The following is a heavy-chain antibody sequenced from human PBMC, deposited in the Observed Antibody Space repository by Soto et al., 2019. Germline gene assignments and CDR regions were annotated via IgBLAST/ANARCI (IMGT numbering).Heavy chain of an antibody. J-gene: IGHJ4*02. CDR2: INSDGSSA. CDR1: GFTFSSYW. CDR3: ARDGSYRLRPPWFDY. D-gene: IGHD5-18*01. V-gene: IGHV3-74*01. Sequence: PGGSLRLSCAASGFTFSSYWMHWVRQAPGKGLVWVSRINSDGSSASYADSVKGRFTISRDNAKNTLYLQMNSLRAEDTAVYYCARDGSYRLRPPWFDYWGQGTLVTVSS.